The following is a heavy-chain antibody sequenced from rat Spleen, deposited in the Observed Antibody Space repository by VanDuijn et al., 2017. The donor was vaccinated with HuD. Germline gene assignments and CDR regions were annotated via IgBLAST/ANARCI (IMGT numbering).Heavy chain of an antibody. J-gene: IGHJ2*01. CDR3: VRANRESYAHFDY. Sequence: QVQLKESGPGLVQPSQTLSLTCTVSGFSLTSYHVSWVRQPPGKGLEWMGGIWTGGSTAYNSSFKSRLSVSRDIPKSQVFLKMNSLQTEDTATYHCVRANRESYAHFDYCGQGIMVTVSS. CDR2: IWTGGST. V-gene: IGHV2-43*01. D-gene: IGHD1-12*01. CDR1: GFSLTSYH.